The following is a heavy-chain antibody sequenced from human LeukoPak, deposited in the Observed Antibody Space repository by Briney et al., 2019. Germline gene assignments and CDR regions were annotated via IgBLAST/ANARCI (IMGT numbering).Heavy chain of an antibody. Sequence: SETLSLTCTVSGGSISSYYWSWIRQPPGKGLEWIVYIYYSGSTNYNPSLKSRVTISVDTSKNQFSLKLSSVTAADTAVYYCARGRRVGAIVGSSDYWGQGTLVTVSS. CDR3: ARGRRVGAIVGSSDY. V-gene: IGHV4-59*01. CDR1: GGSISSYY. D-gene: IGHD1-26*01. CDR2: IYYSGST. J-gene: IGHJ4*02.